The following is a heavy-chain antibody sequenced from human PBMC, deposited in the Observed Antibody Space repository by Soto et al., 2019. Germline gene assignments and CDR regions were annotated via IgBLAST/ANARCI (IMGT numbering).Heavy chain of an antibody. CDR2: IISSSSTI. J-gene: IGHJ5*02. D-gene: IGHD2-15*01. CDR1: GFTFSSYS. CDR3: ARAREDIVFLNWFDP. Sequence: GGSLRLSCAASGFTFSSYSMNWVRQAPGNGLELVSYIISSSSTIYYADSVKGRFTISRDNAKNSLYLQMNSLRDEDTAVYYCARAREDIVFLNWFDPWGQGTLVTVSS. V-gene: IGHV3-48*02.